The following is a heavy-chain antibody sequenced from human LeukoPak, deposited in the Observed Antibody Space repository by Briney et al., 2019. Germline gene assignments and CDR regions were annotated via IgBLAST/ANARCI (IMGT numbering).Heavy chain of an antibody. J-gene: IGHJ5*02. Sequence: PSETLSLTCTASGGSISRYYWSWIRQPPGKGLEWIGEINHSGSTNYNPSLKSRVTISVDTSKNQFSLKLSSVTAADTAVYYCTRVDGLTNTWFDPWGQGTLVTVSS. CDR1: GGSISRYY. CDR2: INHSGST. D-gene: IGHD2-8*01. V-gene: IGHV4-34*01. CDR3: TRVDGLTNTWFDP.